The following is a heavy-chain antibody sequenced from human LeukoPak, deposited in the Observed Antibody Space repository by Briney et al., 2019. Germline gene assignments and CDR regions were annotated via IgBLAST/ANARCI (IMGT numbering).Heavy chain of an antibody. Sequence: GGSLRLSCAASGFTFSSYAMTWVRQAPGKGLEWVSAISGSGVSTYFADSVKGRFTISRDNSKNTLYLQMNSLRAEDTAVYYCAKDVIGLANWFDPWGQGTLVTVSS. CDR2: ISGSGVST. CDR1: GFTFSSYA. CDR3: AKDVIGLANWFDP. J-gene: IGHJ5*02. D-gene: IGHD3-10*01. V-gene: IGHV3-23*01.